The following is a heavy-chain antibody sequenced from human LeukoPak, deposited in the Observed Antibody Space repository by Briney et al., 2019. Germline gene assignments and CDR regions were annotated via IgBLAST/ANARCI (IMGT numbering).Heavy chain of an antibody. D-gene: IGHD6-19*01. CDR2: IYYSGST. Sequence: SETLSLTCTVSGGSISSYYWSWIRQPPGKGPEWIGYIYYSGSTNYNPSLKSRVTISVDTSKNQFSLKPSSVTAADTAVYYCARHSGYSSGWYRFGWFDPWGQGTLVTVSS. CDR3: ARHSGYSSGWYRFGWFDP. J-gene: IGHJ5*02. V-gene: IGHV4-59*08. CDR1: GGSISSYY.